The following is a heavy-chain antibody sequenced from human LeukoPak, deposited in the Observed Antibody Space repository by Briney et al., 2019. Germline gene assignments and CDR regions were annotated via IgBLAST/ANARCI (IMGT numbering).Heavy chain of an antibody. V-gene: IGHV1-2*06. CDR1: GYTFTGYY. CDR3: ARGINDFWSGYGDNWFDP. D-gene: IGHD3-3*01. J-gene: IGHJ5*02. CDR2: INPNSGGT. Sequence: ASVKVSCKASGYTFTGYYMHWVRQAPGQGLEWMGRINPNSGGTNYAQKFQGRVTMTRDTSISTAYMELSRLRSDDTAVYYCARGINDFWSGYGDNWFDPWGQGTLVTASS.